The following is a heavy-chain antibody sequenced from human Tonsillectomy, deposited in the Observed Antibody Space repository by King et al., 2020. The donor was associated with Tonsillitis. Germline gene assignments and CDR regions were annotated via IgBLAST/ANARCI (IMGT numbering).Heavy chain of an antibody. J-gene: IGHJ4*02. Sequence: VQLVESGGGVVQPGGSLRLSCAASGFTFSSYGMHWVRQAPGKGLEWVAFIRYDGSNEYYADSVKGRFTISRDNSKNTLYLQMNSLRAEDTAVYYCAKSGIPGWGQGTLVTVSS. D-gene: IGHD1-1*01. V-gene: IGHV3-30*02. CDR3: AKSGIPG. CDR1: GFTFSSYG. CDR2: IRYDGSNE.